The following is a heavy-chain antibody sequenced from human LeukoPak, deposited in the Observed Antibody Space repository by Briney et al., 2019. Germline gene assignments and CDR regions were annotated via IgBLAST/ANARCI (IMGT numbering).Heavy chain of an antibody. V-gene: IGHV4-39*07. D-gene: IGHD6-13*01. CDR1: GGSISSSNYY. CDR3: ARGLPAAGTSYFQH. Sequence: SETLSLTCTVSGGSISSSNYYWGWIRQPPGKGLEWIGSIYYSGSTYYNPSLKSRVTISVDTSKNQFSLKLSSVTAADTAVYYCARGLPAAGTSYFQHWGQGTLVTVSS. J-gene: IGHJ1*01. CDR2: IYYSGST.